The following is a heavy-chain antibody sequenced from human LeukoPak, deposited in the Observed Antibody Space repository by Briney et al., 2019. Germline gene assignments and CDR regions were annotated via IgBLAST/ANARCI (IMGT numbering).Heavy chain of an antibody. J-gene: IGHJ4*02. Sequence: SETLSLTCAVYGGSFSGYYWSWIRQPPGKGLEWIGEINHSGSTNYNPSLKCRVTISVDTSKNQFSLKLSSVTAADTAVYYCARAFPPNYDILTGGGYFDYWGQGTLVTVSS. CDR3: ARAFPPNYDILTGGGYFDY. CDR2: INHSGST. D-gene: IGHD3-9*01. V-gene: IGHV4-34*01. CDR1: GGSFSGYY.